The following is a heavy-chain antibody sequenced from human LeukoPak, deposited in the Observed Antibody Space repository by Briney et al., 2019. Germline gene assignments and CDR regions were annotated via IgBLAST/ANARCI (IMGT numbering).Heavy chain of an antibody. V-gene: IGHV4-34*01. J-gene: IGHJ5*02. CDR2: IYYSGST. Sequence: PSETLSLTCAVYGGSFSGYYWSWIRQPPGKGLEWIGSIYYSGSTYYNPSLKSRVTISVDTSKNQFSLKLSSVTAADTAVYYCARVLWFGELANWFDPWGQGTLVTVSS. CDR3: ARVLWFGELANWFDP. CDR1: GGSFSGYY. D-gene: IGHD3-10*01.